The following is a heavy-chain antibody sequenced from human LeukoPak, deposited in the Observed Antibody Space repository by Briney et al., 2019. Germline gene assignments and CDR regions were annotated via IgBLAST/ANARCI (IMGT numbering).Heavy chain of an antibody. CDR3: ARVLLGDFDY. CDR1: GGSISSSTYY. Sequence: KPSETLSLTCTVSGGSISSSTYYWGWVRQPPGKRLEWIGSIYYRGSTYYNSSLKSRVTISVDTSKNQFSLKLSSVTAADTAVYYCARVLLGDFDYWGQGTLVTVSS. J-gene: IGHJ4*02. D-gene: IGHD3-16*01. V-gene: IGHV4-39*07. CDR2: IYYRGST.